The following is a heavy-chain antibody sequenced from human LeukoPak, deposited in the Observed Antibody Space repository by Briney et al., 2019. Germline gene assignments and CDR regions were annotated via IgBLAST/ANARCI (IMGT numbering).Heavy chain of an antibody. CDR3: ARDLEGNLEDYYFDY. V-gene: IGHV3-23*01. Sequence: GGSLRLSCAASGFTFSNHGMNWVRQAPGKGLEWVSGISPSGDITYYADSVKGRFTISRNNSKNTLYLQMNSLRAEDTAVYYCARDLEGNLEDYYFDYWGQGTLVTVSS. J-gene: IGHJ4*02. CDR1: GFTFSNHG. D-gene: IGHD3-3*01. CDR2: ISPSGDIT.